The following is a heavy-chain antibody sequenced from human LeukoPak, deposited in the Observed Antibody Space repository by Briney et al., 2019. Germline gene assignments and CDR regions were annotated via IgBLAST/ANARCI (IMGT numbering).Heavy chain of an antibody. V-gene: IGHV3-74*01. D-gene: IGHD3-3*01. CDR3: AKDIDDFWSGYDY. CDR1: GFTFSSYW. CDR2: INSDGSST. Sequence: GGSLRLSCAASGFTFSSYWMHWVRHAPGKGLVWVSRINSDGSSTSYADSVKGRFTISRDNAKNSLYLQMNSLRAEDTALYYCAKDIDDFWSGYDYWGQGTLVTVSS. J-gene: IGHJ4*02.